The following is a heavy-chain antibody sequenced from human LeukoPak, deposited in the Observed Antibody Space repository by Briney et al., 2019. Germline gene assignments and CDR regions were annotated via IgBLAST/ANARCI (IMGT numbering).Heavy chain of an antibody. V-gene: IGHV4-31*03. J-gene: IGHJ5*02. CDR2: IYYSGST. CDR3: ARGLPYSSSWYLRYNWFDP. D-gene: IGHD6-13*01. CDR1: GGSISSGGYY. Sequence: SQTLSLTCTVSGGSISSGGYYWSWIRQHPGKGLEWIGYIYYSGSTYYNPSLKSRVTISVDTSKNQFSLKLSSVTAADTAVYYCARGLPYSSSWYLRYNWFDPWGQGTLVTVSS.